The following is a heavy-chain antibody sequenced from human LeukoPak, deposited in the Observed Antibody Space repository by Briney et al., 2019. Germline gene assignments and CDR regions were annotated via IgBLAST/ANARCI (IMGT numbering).Heavy chain of an antibody. Sequence: GRSLILSCAASGFTLSSYGMHRGRQAPGKGLEGVAVISYDGSNKYYADSVKGRFTISTDNSKNTLYLQMNSLRAEDTAVYYCAKTRRGASGYYYYYYGMDVWGQGTTVTVSS. CDR3: AKTRRGASGYYYYYYGMDV. CDR2: ISYDGSNK. CDR1: GFTLSSYG. D-gene: IGHD3-10*01. V-gene: IGHV3-30*18. J-gene: IGHJ6*02.